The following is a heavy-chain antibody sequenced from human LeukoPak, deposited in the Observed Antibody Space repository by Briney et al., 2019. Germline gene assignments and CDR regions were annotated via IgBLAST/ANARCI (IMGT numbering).Heavy chain of an antibody. D-gene: IGHD3-10*01. J-gene: IGHJ4*02. V-gene: IGHV3-74*01. Sequence: GGSLRLSCSVSGFTLNNFWMHWVRQAPGKGLVWVSRSNNKGTETVYADSVKGRFTISRDNAKNTLYLQMNSLRAEDTAVYYCAKDRPNYYGSGSYYPSSIGAYWGQGTLVTVSS. CDR1: GFTLNNFW. CDR3: AKDRPNYYGSGSYYPSSIGAY. CDR2: SNNKGTET.